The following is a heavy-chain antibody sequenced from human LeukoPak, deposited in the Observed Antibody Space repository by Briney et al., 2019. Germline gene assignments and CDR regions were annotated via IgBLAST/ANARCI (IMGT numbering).Heavy chain of an antibody. CDR3: ARDRAYCSSTSCQFTDYYYYMDV. J-gene: IGHJ6*03. CDR2: INPNSGGT. V-gene: IGHV1-2*02. CDR1: GYTFTCYY. D-gene: IGHD2-2*01. Sequence: ASVKVSCKASGYTFTCYYMHWVRQAPGQGLEWMGWINPNSGGTNYAQKFQGRVTMTRDTSISTAYMELSRLRSDDTAVYYCARDRAYCSSTSCQFTDYYYYMDVWGKGTTVTVSS.